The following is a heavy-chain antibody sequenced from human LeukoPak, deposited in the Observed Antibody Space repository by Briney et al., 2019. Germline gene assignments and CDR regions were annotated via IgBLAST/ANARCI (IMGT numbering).Heavy chain of an antibody. J-gene: IGHJ5*01. D-gene: IGHD6-19*01. CDR1: GFTVSTGY. CDR3: ARDTGSGWHHHS. Sequence: GSLRLSCAGSGFTVSTGYMSWVRRGPRKGLGSGSVVFSGGRTFYADSVKGRFTISRDNSKNILYLQMNRLRTDDTAVYYCARDTGSGWHHHSGGQGTLVTVSS. CDR2: VFSGGRT. V-gene: IGHV3-66*01.